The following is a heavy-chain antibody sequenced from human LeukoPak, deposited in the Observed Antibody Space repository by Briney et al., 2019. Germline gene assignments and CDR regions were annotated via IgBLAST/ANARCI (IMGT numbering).Heavy chain of an antibody. J-gene: IGHJ3*02. CDR1: GFTFDDYA. CDR3: AKDIQWLVFNDAFDI. D-gene: IGHD6-19*01. CDR2: ISWNSGSI. Sequence: GGSLRLSCAASGFTFDDYAMHWVRQAPGKGLEWVSGISWNSGSIGYADSVKGRFTISRDNAKNSLYLQMNSLRAEDTALYYCAKDIQWLVFNDAFDIWGQGTMVTVSS. V-gene: IGHV3-9*01.